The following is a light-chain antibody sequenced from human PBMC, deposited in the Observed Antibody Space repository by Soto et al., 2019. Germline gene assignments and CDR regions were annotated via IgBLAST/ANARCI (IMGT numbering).Light chain of an antibody. CDR3: SSYASTSTRV. Sequence: QSALTQPASVSGSPGQSITISCSGTNSDVGYYDRVAWYQQHPGTAPKLIIFDVTYRPSGVSPRFSGSKSGNTASLTISGLQAEDEADYYYSSYASTSTRVFGGGTKVTVL. V-gene: IGLV2-14*03. CDR1: NSDVGYYDR. J-gene: IGLJ2*01. CDR2: DVT.